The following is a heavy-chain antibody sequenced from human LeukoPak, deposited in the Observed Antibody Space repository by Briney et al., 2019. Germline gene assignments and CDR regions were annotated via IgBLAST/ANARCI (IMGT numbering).Heavy chain of an antibody. Sequence: PGGSLRLSCAASGFTFSSYEMNWVRQAPGKGLEWVSYISSSGSTIYYADSVKGRFTISRDNAKNPLYLQTNSLRAEDTAVYYCARAGIAAAGSAPGQYYYYGMDVWGQGTTVTVSS. D-gene: IGHD6-13*01. J-gene: IGHJ6*02. CDR3: ARAGIAAAGSAPGQYYYYGMDV. V-gene: IGHV3-48*03. CDR2: ISSSGSTI. CDR1: GFTFSSYE.